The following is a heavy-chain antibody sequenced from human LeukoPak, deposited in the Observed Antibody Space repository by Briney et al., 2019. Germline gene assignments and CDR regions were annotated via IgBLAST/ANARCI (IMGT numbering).Heavy chain of an antibody. CDR1: GFTFSSYW. V-gene: IGHV4-39*07. J-gene: IGHJ5*02. CDR3: ARETLRDWFDP. Sequence: GSLRLSCAASGFTFSSYWMHWVRQAPGKGLVWIGSIYYSGSTYYNPSLKSRVTISVDTSKNQFSLKLSSVTAADTAVYYCARETLRDWFDPWGQGTLVTVSS. CDR2: IYYSGST.